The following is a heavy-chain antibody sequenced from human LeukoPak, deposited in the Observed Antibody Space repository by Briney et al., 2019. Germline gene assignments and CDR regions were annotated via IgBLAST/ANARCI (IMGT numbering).Heavy chain of an antibody. CDR1: GFTFSGSA. CDR3: TRQLDYGMDV. J-gene: IGHJ6*02. V-gene: IGHV3-73*01. Sequence: GGSLKLSCAASGFTFSGSAMHWVRQASGKGLEWVGRIRSKANSYATAYAASVKGRFTISRDDSKNTAYLQMNSLKTEDTAVYYCTRQLDYGMDVWGQGTTVTVSS. CDR2: IRSKANSYAT.